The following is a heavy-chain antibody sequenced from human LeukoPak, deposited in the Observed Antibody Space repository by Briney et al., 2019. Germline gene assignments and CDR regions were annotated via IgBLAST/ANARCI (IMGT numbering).Heavy chain of an antibody. V-gene: IGHV4-4*07. Sequence: SETLSLTCTVSGGSISSYYWSWIRQPAGKGLEWIGLIYSSGSTSYNPSLKSRVTMSVDTSRKQFSLKLSSVTAADTAAYYCARARGYRGYYFDYWGQGTLVTVSS. CDR2: IYSSGST. D-gene: IGHD3-16*02. CDR3: ARARGYRGYYFDY. J-gene: IGHJ4*02. CDR1: GGSISSYY.